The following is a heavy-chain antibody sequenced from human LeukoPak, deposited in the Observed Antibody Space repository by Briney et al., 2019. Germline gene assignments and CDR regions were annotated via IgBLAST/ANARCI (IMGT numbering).Heavy chain of an antibody. CDR1: GFTFSSYS. Sequence: GGSLRLSCAASGFTFSSYSMNWVRQAPGKGLEWVSSISSSSSYIYYADSVKGRFTISRDNAKKSLYLQMNSLRAEDTAVYYCARGEWEPPTYYFDNWGQGTLVTVSS. CDR3: ARGEWEPPTYYFDN. CDR2: ISSSSSYI. D-gene: IGHD1-26*01. J-gene: IGHJ4*02. V-gene: IGHV3-21*01.